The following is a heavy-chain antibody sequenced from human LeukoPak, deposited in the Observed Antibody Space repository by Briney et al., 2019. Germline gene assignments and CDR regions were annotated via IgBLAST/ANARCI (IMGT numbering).Heavy chain of an antibody. Sequence: GGSLRPSCAASGFTFSNAWMSWVRQAPGKGLEWVSGVRSETDGGTTDYAAPVQGRFTISRDDSKNTLYLQMNSLETDDTAVYYCTTLSYAAAPTWGQGTLVTVSS. CDR1: GFTFSNAW. V-gene: IGHV3-15*01. CDR2: VRSETDGGTT. D-gene: IGHD2-2*01. J-gene: IGHJ5*02. CDR3: TTLSYAAAPT.